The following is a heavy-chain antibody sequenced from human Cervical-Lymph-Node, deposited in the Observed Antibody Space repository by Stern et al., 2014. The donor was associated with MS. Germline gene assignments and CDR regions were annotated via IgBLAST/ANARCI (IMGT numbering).Heavy chain of an antibody. CDR1: GGTFSSYA. CDR2: IIPVFGTA. V-gene: IGHV1-69*01. Sequence: MQLVESGAEVKKPGSSVKGSCKAAGGTFSSYAISWVRQAHGQGLEWMGGIIPVFGTANYAQKFQGRVTITADESTSTAYMELSSLRSEDTAVYYCACGYSSYYFDYWGQGTLVTVSS. J-gene: IGHJ4*02. D-gene: IGHD5-18*01. CDR3: ACGYSSYYFDY.